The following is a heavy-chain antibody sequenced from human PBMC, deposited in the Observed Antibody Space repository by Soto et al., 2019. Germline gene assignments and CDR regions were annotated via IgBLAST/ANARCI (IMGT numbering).Heavy chain of an antibody. CDR1: GGSISSYY. V-gene: IGHV4-34*01. CDR2: INHSGST. D-gene: IGHD2-15*01. Sequence: SETLSLTCTVSGGSISSYYWSWIRQPPGKGLEWIGEINHSGSTNYNPSLKSRVTISVDTSKNQFSLKLSSVTAADTAVYYCASKVVVAATRGWFDPWGQGTLVTVSS. J-gene: IGHJ5*02. CDR3: ASKVVVAATRGWFDP.